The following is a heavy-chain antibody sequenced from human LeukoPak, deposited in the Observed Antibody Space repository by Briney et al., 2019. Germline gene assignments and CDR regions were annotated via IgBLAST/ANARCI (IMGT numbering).Heavy chain of an antibody. V-gene: IGHV3-23*01. CDR1: GFTVSSNY. D-gene: IGHD6-19*01. Sequence: GGSLRLSCAASGFTVSSNYMSWVRQAPGKGLEWVSAISGSGGSTYYADSVKGRFTISRDNSKNTLYLQMNSLRAEDTAVYYCAKDPGRESSGWYESYYFDYWGQGTLVTVSS. CDR2: ISGSGGST. J-gene: IGHJ4*02. CDR3: AKDPGRESSGWYESYYFDY.